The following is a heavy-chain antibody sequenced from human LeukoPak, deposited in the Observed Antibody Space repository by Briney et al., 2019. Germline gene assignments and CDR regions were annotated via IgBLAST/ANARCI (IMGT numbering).Heavy chain of an antibody. V-gene: IGHV3-7*03. CDR3: ARDQPFSPYYYYYYGMDV. J-gene: IGHJ6*02. Sequence: GGSLRLSCTASGFTFGDYSMTWFRQAPGKGLEWVANIKQDGSEKYYVDSVKGRFTISRDNAKNSLYLQMNSLRAEDTAVYYCARDQPFSPYYYYYYGMDVWGQGTTVTVSS. CDR1: GFTFGDYS. CDR2: IKQDGSEK.